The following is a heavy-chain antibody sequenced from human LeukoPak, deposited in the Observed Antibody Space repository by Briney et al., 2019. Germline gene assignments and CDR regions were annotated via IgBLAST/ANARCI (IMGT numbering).Heavy chain of an antibody. D-gene: IGHD2-2*01. J-gene: IGHJ4*02. CDR3: ARMHCSSTSCFFRQIYYFDY. Sequence: GASVKVSCKASGYTFPSYGISWVRQAPGQGLEWMGWISAYNGNTNYAQKLQGRVTMTTDTSTSTAYMELRSLRSDDTAVYYCARMHCSSTSCFFRQIYYFDYWGQGTLVTVSS. V-gene: IGHV1-18*01. CDR1: GYTFPSYG. CDR2: ISAYNGNT.